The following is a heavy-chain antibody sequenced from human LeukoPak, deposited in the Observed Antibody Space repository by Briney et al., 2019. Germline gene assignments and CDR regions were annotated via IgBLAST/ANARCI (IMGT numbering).Heavy chain of an antibody. CDR3: ITDPNPILRRVNWFDP. D-gene: IGHD3-3*01. V-gene: IGHV3-15*01. Sequence: GGSLRLSCAASGFTFSNAWMSWVRQAPGKGLEWVGRIKSKTDGGTTDYAAPVKGRFTISRDDSKNALYLQMSSLKTEDTAVYYCITDPNPILRRVNWFDPWGQGTLVTVSS. CDR2: IKSKTDGGTT. CDR1: GFTFSNAW. J-gene: IGHJ5*02.